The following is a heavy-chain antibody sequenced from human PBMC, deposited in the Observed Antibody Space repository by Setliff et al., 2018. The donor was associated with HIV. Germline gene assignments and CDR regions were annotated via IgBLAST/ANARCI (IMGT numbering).Heavy chain of an antibody. CDR3: ARDYTPSVYDFRSGKFFYYYYMDV. D-gene: IGHD3-3*01. Sequence: PGGSLRLSCAASGFTFSSYSMNWVRQAPGKGLEWVSSISSSSSYIYYAASVKGRFTISRDNAKNSLHLQMNSLRAEDTAVYYCARDYTPSVYDFRSGKFFYYYYMDVWGKGTTVTVSS. V-gene: IGHV3-21*04. J-gene: IGHJ6*03. CDR1: GFTFSSYS. CDR2: ISSSSSYI.